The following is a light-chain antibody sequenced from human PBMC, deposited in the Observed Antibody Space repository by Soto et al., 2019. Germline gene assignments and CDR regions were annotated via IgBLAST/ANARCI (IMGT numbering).Light chain of an antibody. CDR3: LQDYKYPWT. Sequence: AIQMTQSPSSLSASIGERVTITCRASQGIKNDLGWYQQKPGKAPKLLIYGASRLHSGVPSRFGGSGSGTDFTLTISSLQPEDFAIYYCLQDYKYPWTFGQGTKVDIK. CDR1: QGIKND. CDR2: GAS. V-gene: IGKV1-6*01. J-gene: IGKJ1*01.